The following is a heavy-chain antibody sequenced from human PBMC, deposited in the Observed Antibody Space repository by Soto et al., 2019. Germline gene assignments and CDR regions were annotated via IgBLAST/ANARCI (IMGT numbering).Heavy chain of an antibody. V-gene: IGHV4-30-2*01. D-gene: IGHD6-19*01. CDR2: IYHSGTT. Sequence: PSETLSLTCSVSGESISSGGYSWSWIRQPPGGGLERLGYIYHSGTTYSNPSLQSRLTMSVDRSKNEFSLNLNSVTAADTALYYCASSVDSSGWHDAFNIWGRGTLVTVSS. J-gene: IGHJ3*02. CDR3: ASSVDSSGWHDAFNI. CDR1: GESISSGGYS.